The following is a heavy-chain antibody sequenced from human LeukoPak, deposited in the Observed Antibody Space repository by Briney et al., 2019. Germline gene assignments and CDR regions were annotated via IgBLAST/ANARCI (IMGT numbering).Heavy chain of an antibody. CDR1: GYSFTSYW. J-gene: IGHJ4*02. Sequence: GESLKISCKGSGYSFTSYWIGWVRQMPGKGLEWMGIIYPGDSDTRYSPSFQGQVTISADKSISTAYLQWSSLKASDTAMYYCARPPYYYGSGSSDFDYWGQGTLVTVSS. CDR2: IYPGDSDT. V-gene: IGHV5-51*01. D-gene: IGHD3-10*01. CDR3: ARPPYYYGSGSSDFDY.